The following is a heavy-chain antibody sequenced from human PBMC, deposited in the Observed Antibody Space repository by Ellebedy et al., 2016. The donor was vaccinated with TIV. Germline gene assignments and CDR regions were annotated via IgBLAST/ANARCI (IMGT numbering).Heavy chain of an antibody. J-gene: IGHJ3*02. CDR3: VTRVATFDI. CDR2: IYSSGST. V-gene: IGHV4-39*01. D-gene: IGHD5-12*01. Sequence: PSETLSLTCTVSGGSISSSSYYWGWIRQPPGKGLEWLAIIYSSGSTYYNPSLKSRLTISADTSKNQYSLKMNSMTPADTAVYYWVTRVATFDIWGQGKMVTVSS. CDR1: GGSISSSSYY.